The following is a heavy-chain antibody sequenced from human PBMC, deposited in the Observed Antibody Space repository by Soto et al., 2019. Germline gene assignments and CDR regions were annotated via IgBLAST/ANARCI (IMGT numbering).Heavy chain of an antibody. V-gene: IGHV3-21*01. J-gene: IGHJ4*02. Sequence: GGSLRLSCAASGFTSSSYSMNWVRQAPGKGLEWVSSISSSSYIYYADSVKGRFTISRDNAKNSLYLQMNSLRAEDTAVYYCAKSLSWGVTTPFDYWGQGTLVTSSS. D-gene: IGHD1-26*01. CDR1: GFTSSSYS. CDR2: ISSSSYI. CDR3: AKSLSWGVTTPFDY.